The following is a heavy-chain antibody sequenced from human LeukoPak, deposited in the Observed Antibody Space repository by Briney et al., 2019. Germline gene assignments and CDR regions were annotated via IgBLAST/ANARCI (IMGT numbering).Heavy chain of an antibody. V-gene: IGHV4-59*08. J-gene: IGHJ5*02. Sequence: PSETLSLTCTVSGGSISSYYWSWIRQPPGKGPEWIGYIYYSGSTSYNPSLKSRVTISVDTSKNQFSLKLSSVTAADTAVYYCARHRDILTGYRWFDPWGQGTLVTVSS. CDR1: GGSISSYY. D-gene: IGHD3-9*01. CDR2: IYYSGST. CDR3: ARHRDILTGYRWFDP.